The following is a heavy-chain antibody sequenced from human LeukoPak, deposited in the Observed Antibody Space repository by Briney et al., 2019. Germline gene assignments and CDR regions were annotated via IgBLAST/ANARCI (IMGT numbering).Heavy chain of an antibody. CDR3: ARDYGRSRDYGMDV. V-gene: IGHV3-30*03. J-gene: IGHJ6*02. Sequence: GGSLRLSCAASGFTFSSYGMHWVRQAPGKGLEWVAVISYDGSNKYYADSVKGRFTISRDNSKNTLYPQMNSLRAEDTAVYYCARDYGRSRDYGMDVWGQGTTVTVSS. CDR1: GFTFSSYG. D-gene: IGHD3-10*01. CDR2: ISYDGSNK.